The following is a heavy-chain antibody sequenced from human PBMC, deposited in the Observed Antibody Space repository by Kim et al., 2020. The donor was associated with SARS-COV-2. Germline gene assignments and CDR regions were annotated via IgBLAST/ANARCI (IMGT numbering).Heavy chain of an antibody. D-gene: IGHD3-22*01. V-gene: IGHV4-59*08. J-gene: IGHJ4*02. CDR3: ARQWGYYYDSSGYFDY. Sequence: SLKSRVTISVDTSKNQFSLKLSSVTAADTAVYYCARQWGYYYDSSGYFDYWGQGTLVTVSS.